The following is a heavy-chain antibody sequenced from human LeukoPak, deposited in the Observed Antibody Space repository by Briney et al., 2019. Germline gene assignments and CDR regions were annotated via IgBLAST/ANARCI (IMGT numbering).Heavy chain of an antibody. CDR2: ISSSGSTI. CDR3: ARLAGGYYYYMDV. CDR1: GFTFSSYE. D-gene: IGHD2-21*01. V-gene: IGHV3-48*03. J-gene: IGHJ6*03. Sequence: GGSLRLSCAASGFTFSSYEMNWVRQAPGKGLEWVSYISSSGSTIYYADSVKGRFTISRDNAKNSLYLQMNSLRAEDTAVYYCARLAGGYYYYMDVWGNGTTVTVSS.